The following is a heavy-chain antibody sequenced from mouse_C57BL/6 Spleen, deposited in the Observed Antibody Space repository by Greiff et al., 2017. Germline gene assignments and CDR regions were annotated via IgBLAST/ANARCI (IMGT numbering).Heavy chain of an antibody. D-gene: IGHD4-1*01. Sequence: VKLQESGAELARPGASVKLSCKASGYTFTSYGISWVKQRTGQGLEWIGEIYPRSGNTYYNEKFKGKATLTADKSSSTAYMELRSLTSEDSAVYFCASWGELGRGDYWGQGTTLTVSS. CDR2: IYPRSGNT. J-gene: IGHJ2*01. CDR1: GYTFTSYG. CDR3: ASWGELGRGDY. V-gene: IGHV1-81*01.